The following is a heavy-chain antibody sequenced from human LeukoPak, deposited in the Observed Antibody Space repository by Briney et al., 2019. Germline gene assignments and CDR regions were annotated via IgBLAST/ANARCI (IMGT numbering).Heavy chain of an antibody. CDR3: ARDFPSSGWYHPFDY. CDR2: INFNSGGT. Sequence: ASVTVSFMSSGYTXTAYYMHWVRQAPGQGLEWMGWINFNSGGTNYAQKFQGRVTMTRDTSISTVYMQLSRLRSDDTAVYYCARDFPSSGWYHPFDYWGQGILVTVSS. D-gene: IGHD6-19*01. CDR1: GYTXTAYY. J-gene: IGHJ4*02. V-gene: IGHV1-2*02.